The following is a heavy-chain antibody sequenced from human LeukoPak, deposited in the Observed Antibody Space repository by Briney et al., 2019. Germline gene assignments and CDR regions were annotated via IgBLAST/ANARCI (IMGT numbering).Heavy chain of an antibody. CDR1: GFTFSSYC. J-gene: IGHJ3*02. Sequence: GGSLRLSCVASGFTFSSYCMSWVRQAPGKGLEWVANIQGGSDKYYVDSVKGRFTISRDNAKNSLYLQMNSLRAEDTAVYYCARCFDIWGQGTMVTVSS. CDR3: ARCFDI. V-gene: IGHV3-7*05. CDR2: IQGGSDK.